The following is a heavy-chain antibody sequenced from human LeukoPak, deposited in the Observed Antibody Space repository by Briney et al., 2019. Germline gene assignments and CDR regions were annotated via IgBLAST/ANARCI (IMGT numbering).Heavy chain of an antibody. D-gene: IGHD6-13*01. V-gene: IGHV3-7*01. CDR1: GFTFSSNW. J-gene: IGHJ4*02. Sequence: QTGGSLRVSCVASGFTFSSNWMRWVPPAPGKGREGGANIKRDGSEKYYVDSLRGRFTISRDTIKNYLYLKRHRSKAEDTAVYYCARSLYSRGYWGQGTLVTVSS. CDR2: IKRDGSEK. CDR3: ARSLYSRGY.